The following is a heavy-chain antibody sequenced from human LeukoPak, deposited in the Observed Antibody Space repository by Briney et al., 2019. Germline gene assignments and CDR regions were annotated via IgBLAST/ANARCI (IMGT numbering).Heavy chain of an antibody. J-gene: IGHJ4*02. Sequence: GGSLRLSCTASGFTFGDYAMSWFRQAPGKGLEWVSSISSSSSYIYYADSVKGRFTISRDNAKNSLYLQMNSLRAEDTAVYYCARSGSYSLDYWGQGTLVTVSS. CDR3: ARSGSYSLDY. V-gene: IGHV3-21*01. CDR2: ISSSSSYI. CDR1: GFTFGDYA. D-gene: IGHD1-26*01.